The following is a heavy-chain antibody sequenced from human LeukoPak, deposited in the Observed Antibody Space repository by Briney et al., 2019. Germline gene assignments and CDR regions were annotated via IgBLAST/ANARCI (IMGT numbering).Heavy chain of an antibody. CDR1: GGSMSSSGYY. CDR2: IYYSGST. CDR3: ARPSSAYCGSGCYQRVIFDF. D-gene: IGHD2-21*02. J-gene: IGHJ4*02. Sequence: PSETLSLTCTVSGGSMSSSGYYWGWIRHPPGKGLEWIGSIYYSGSTYYNPSLKSRVTISVDTSKNQFSLKLSSVTAADTAVYYCARPSSAYCGSGCYQRVIFDFWGQGILVTVSS. V-gene: IGHV4-39*01.